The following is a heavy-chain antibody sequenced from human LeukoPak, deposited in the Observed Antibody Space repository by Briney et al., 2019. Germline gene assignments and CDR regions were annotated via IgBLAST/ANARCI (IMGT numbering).Heavy chain of an antibody. V-gene: IGHV3-30*02. J-gene: IGHJ6*03. CDR3: AKRRFGEDTFTYYYRDV. CDR1: GFTFSSYG. D-gene: IGHD3-10*01. CDR2: IRYDGSNK. Sequence: GGSLRLSCAASGFTFSSYGMHWVRQAPGKGLEWVAFIRYDGSNKYYADSVKGRFTISRDNSKNTLYLQMNSLRAEDKAVYYCAKRRFGEDTFTYYYRDVWGKGTTVTVSS.